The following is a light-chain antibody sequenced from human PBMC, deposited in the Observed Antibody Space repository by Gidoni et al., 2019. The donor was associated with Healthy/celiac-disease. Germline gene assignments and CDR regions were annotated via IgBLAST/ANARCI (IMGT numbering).Light chain of an antibody. J-gene: IGLJ2*01. CDR2: DVS. CDR1: SSDVGCYNY. Sequence: QSALTQPASVSGSPGQSLTISCTGTSSDVGCYNYVSWYQQPPGKAPKLMIYDVSNRPSGVSNRFSGSKSGNTASLTISGLQAEDEADYYCSSYTSSSTNVVFGGGTKLTVL. V-gene: IGLV2-14*01. CDR3: SSYTSSSTNVV.